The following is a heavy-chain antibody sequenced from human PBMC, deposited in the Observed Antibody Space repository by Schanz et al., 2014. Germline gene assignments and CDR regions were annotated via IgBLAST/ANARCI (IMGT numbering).Heavy chain of an antibody. D-gene: IGHD1-1*01. J-gene: IGHJ4*02. CDR1: GFTFSDYS. V-gene: IGHV3-48*01. Sequence: EVQLVASGGGLVQPGGSLRLSCAASGFTFSDYSMNWVRQAPGKGPEWVSYIRSSSTPIYYADSVKGRFTISRDNAKNSLYLEMNSLRAEDTALYYCARDRRNADLDYWGQGTLVTVSS. CDR2: IRSSSTPI. CDR3: ARDRRNADLDY.